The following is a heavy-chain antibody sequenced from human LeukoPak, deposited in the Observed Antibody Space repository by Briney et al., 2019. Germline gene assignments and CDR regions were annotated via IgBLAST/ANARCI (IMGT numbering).Heavy chain of an antibody. D-gene: IGHD2-21*02. CDR3: ARTYMTSARFDP. CDR1: GGSISSGGYY. V-gene: IGHV4-31*03. CDR2: IHYSGST. Sequence: SETLSLTCTVSGGSISSGGYYWSWIRQHPGKGLEWIGYIHYSGSTYYHPSLKSRVTITVDTSKNQFSLKLRYVTAADTVVYYCARTYMTSARFDPWGQGTLVTVSS. J-gene: IGHJ5*02.